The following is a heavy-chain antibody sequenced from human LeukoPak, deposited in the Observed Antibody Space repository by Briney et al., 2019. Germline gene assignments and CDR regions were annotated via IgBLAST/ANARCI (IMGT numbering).Heavy chain of an antibody. V-gene: IGHV1-2*02. CDR1: GYTFTGYY. D-gene: IGHD3-10*01. CDR2: INPNSGGT. J-gene: IGHJ4*02. Sequence: GASVKVSCKASGYTFTGYYIHWVRQAPGQGLEWMGWINPNSGGTNFAQKFQGRVTMTGDTSISTAYMELSRLRSDDTAVYYCARDPYYYASGSYVDYWGQGTLVTVSS. CDR3: ARDPYYYASGSYVDY.